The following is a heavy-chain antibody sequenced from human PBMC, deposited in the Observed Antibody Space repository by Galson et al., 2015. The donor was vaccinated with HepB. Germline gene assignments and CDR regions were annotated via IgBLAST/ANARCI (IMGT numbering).Heavy chain of an antibody. CDR2: MNPNRGYT. V-gene: IGHV1-8*01. Sequence: SVKVSCKASGYTFTSYDINWGRQATGQGLEWMGWMNPNRGYTTYAQKFQGRVTMTRNTTISTAYMELSSLRSEDTAMYYGARPYYDSGSYRGWKWFDPWGQGTLVPVSS. D-gene: IGHD3-10*01. CDR1: GYTFTSYD. J-gene: IGHJ5*02. CDR3: ARPYYDSGSYRGWKWFDP.